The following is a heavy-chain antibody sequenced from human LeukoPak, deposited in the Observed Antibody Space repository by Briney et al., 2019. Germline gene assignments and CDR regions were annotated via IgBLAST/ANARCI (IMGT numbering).Heavy chain of an antibody. CDR3: AELGITMIGGV. V-gene: IGHV3-48*03. CDR2: ITRSGSTI. Sequence: GRSLRLSRAASGFTFTTHALSSLRQAPGKGPAWVSYITRSGSTIYYADSGKGRFTISRDNAKNSLYLQMNSLRAEDTAVYYCAELGITMIGGVWGKGTTVTISS. CDR1: GFTFTTHA. D-gene: IGHD3-10*02. J-gene: IGHJ6*04.